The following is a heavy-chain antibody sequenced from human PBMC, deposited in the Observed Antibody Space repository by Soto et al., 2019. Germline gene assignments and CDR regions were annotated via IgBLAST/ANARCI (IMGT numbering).Heavy chain of an antibody. CDR2: IYYSGST. Sequence: PSETLSLTCTVSGGSISSYYWSWIRQPPGKGLEWIGYIYYSGSTNYNPSLKSRVTISVDTSKNQFSLKLSSVTAADTAVYYRARVDPYYYYYGMDVWGQGTTVTVSS. CDR3: ARVDPYYYYYGMDV. V-gene: IGHV4-59*01. J-gene: IGHJ6*02. CDR1: GGSISSYY. D-gene: IGHD2-2*03.